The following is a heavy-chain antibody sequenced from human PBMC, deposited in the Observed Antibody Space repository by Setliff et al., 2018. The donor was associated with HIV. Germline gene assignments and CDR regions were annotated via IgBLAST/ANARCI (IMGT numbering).Heavy chain of an antibody. CDR1: GYTFTSYA. CDR2: INTGNDNT. D-gene: IGHD5-18*01. V-gene: IGHV1-3*04. J-gene: IGHJ4*02. Sequence: GASVKVSCKASGYTFTSYAMHWVRQAPGQRLEWMGWINTGNDNTRYSQKFQGRVTITRDTSASTAYMELSSLTSEDTAVYYCAKGGDRAMINFDHWGQGTLVTVSS. CDR3: AKGGDRAMINFDH.